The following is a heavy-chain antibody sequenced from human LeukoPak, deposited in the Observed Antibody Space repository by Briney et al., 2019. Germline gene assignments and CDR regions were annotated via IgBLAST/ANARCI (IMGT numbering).Heavy chain of an antibody. CDR1: GYTFTSYD. CDR3: AATLLDFWSGGWNYMDV. CDR2: MNPNSGNT. V-gene: IGHV1-8*01. J-gene: IGHJ6*03. Sequence: GASVKVSCKASGYTFTSYDINWVRQATGQGLEWMGWMNPNSGNTGYAQKFQGRVTMTRSTSVSTAYMELSSLRSEDTAVYYCAATLLDFWSGGWNYMDVWGKGTTVTVSS. D-gene: IGHD3-3*01.